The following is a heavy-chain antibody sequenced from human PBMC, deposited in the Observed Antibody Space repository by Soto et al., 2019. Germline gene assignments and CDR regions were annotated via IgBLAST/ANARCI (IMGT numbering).Heavy chain of an antibody. CDR3: ARDKDRPRLGGNYYYIMDV. D-gene: IGHD5-12*01. CDR1: GGTFSSYA. J-gene: IGHJ6*02. Sequence: QVQLVQSGAEVKKPGSSVKVSCKASGGTFSSYAISWVRQAPGQGLEWMGGIIPIFRTPDYAQKFQGRVTXTXAXXTSTAYMELSSLRSEDTAVYYCARDKDRPRLGGNYYYIMDVWGQGTTVTVSS. CDR2: IIPIFRTP. V-gene: IGHV1-69*05.